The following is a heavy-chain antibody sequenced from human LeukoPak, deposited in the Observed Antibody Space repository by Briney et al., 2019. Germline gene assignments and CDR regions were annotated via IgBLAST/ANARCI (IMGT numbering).Heavy chain of an antibody. V-gene: IGHV5-51*01. Sequence: PGESLRISCKGSGYSFTSYWIGWVRQMPGKGLEWMGIIYPGDSDTRYSPSFQGQVTISADKSISTAYLQWSSLKASDTAMYYCARRGQLLPHGYYYYGMDVWGQGTTVTVSS. J-gene: IGHJ6*02. CDR1: GYSFTSYW. CDR2: IYPGDSDT. CDR3: ARRGQLLPHGYYYYGMDV. D-gene: IGHD2-2*01.